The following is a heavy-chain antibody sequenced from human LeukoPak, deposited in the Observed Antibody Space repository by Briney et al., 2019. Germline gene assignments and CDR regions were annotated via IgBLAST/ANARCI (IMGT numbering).Heavy chain of an antibody. CDR1: GFTFRNNW. D-gene: IGHD3-16*01. Sequence: GGSLRLSCAASGFTFRNNWMNWIRQAPGKGLEWVANIGPDASDTGYVDSVKGRFTISRDNAKNSVYLQMNSLRVDDTAVYYCTSISLGANEDYWGQGTRVTVSS. CDR2: IGPDASDT. V-gene: IGHV3-7*03. CDR3: TSISLGANEDY. J-gene: IGHJ4*02.